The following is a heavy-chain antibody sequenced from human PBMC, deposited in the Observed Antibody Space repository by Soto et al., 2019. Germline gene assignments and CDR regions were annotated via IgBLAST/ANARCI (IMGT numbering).Heavy chain of an antibody. CDR1: GGTFSSYA. V-gene: IGHV1-69*01. CDR2: IIPIFGTA. CDR3: ARVRGLYDSSGPFDY. D-gene: IGHD3-22*01. Sequence: QVQLVQSGSEVKKPGSSVKVSCKASGGTFSSYAISWVRQAPGQGLEWMGGIIPIFGTANYAQKFQGRVTMTPDESTGPAYMELGSMRSEDTAVYYCARVRGLYDSSGPFDYWGQGTLVTVSS. J-gene: IGHJ4*02.